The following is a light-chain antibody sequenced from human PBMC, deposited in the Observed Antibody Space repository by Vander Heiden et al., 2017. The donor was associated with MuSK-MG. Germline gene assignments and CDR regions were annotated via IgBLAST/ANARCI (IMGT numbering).Light chain of an antibody. CDR3: QQYNTWPYT. V-gene: IGKV3-15*01. J-gene: IGKJ2*01. CDR1: QSVSTN. CDR2: DAS. Sequence: EIVMTQSPASLSVSPGERATLSCRASQSVSTNLAWYQQKPGQAPRLLIYDASTRATGIPSRFSGSGSGTDFTLTISSLQSEDFAVYYCQQYNTWPYTFGQGTQLEIK.